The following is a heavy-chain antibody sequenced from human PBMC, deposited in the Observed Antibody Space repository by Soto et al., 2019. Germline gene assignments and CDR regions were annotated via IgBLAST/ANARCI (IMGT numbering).Heavy chain of an antibody. CDR3: AKMSSENYYDPVFS. V-gene: IGHV3-11*01. D-gene: IGHD3-22*01. CDR1: GFTFSDYY. J-gene: IGHJ4*02. Sequence: QVQLVESGGGLVQTSGSLRIACVASGFTFSDYYMSWVRQAPGKGLEWVSHISSSGNTIYYADSVKGRFTISRDNAKNSVYLQMNSLRAEDTALYFCAKMSSENYYDPVFSWGQGTLVTVSS. CDR2: ISSSGNTI.